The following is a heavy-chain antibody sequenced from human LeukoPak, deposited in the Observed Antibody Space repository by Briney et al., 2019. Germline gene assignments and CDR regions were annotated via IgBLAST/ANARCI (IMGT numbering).Heavy chain of an antibody. V-gene: IGHV3-30*18. J-gene: IGHJ4*02. Sequence: PGGSLRLSCAASGFTFSSYGMHWVRQAPGKGLEWVAVISYDGSNKYYADSVKGRFTISRDNSKNTLYLQMSSLRAEDTAVYYCAKDLSPIAVAGSDGFDYWGQGTLVTVSS. D-gene: IGHD6-19*01. CDR3: AKDLSPIAVAGSDGFDY. CDR1: GFTFSSYG. CDR2: ISYDGSNK.